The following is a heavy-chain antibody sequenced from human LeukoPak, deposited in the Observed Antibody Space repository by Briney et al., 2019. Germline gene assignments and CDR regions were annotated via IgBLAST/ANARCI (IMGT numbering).Heavy chain of an antibody. Sequence: ASVKVSCEASGYTFTSYGISWVRQAPGQGLEWMGWISAYNGNTNYAQKLQGRVTMTTDTSTSTAYMELRSLRSDDTAVYYCARGGYDILTGYHPFDYWGQGTLVTVSS. CDR1: GYTFTSYG. D-gene: IGHD3-9*01. V-gene: IGHV1-18*04. CDR3: ARGGYDILTGYHPFDY. CDR2: ISAYNGNT. J-gene: IGHJ4*02.